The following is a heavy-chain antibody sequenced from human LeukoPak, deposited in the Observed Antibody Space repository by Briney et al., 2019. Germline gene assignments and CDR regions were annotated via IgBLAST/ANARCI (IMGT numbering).Heavy chain of an antibody. CDR3: ARGDYYGSGSYYNHHAFDI. CDR2: IYTSGST. J-gene: IGHJ3*02. Sequence: SETLSLTCTVSGGSISSYYWSWIRQPAGKGLEWIGRIYTSGSTNYNPSLKSRVTMSVDTSKNQFSLKLSSVTAADTAVYYCARGDYYGSGSYYNHHAFDIWGQGTMVTVSS. V-gene: IGHV4-4*07. CDR1: GGSISSYY. D-gene: IGHD3-10*01.